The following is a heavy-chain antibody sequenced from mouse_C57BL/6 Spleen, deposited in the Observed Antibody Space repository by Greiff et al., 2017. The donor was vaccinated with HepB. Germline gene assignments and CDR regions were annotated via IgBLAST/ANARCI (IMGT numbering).Heavy chain of an antibody. D-gene: IGHD3-2*02. Sequence: QVQLQQSGAELVKPGASVKLSCKASGYTFTSYWMQWVKQRPGQGLEWIGEIDPSDSYTNYNQKFKGKATLTVDTSSSTAYMQLSSLTSEDSAVYYCAREGTKAAQVFAYWGQGTLVTVSA. V-gene: IGHV1-50*01. CDR2: IDPSDSYT. J-gene: IGHJ3*01. CDR3: AREGTKAAQVFAY. CDR1: GYTFTSYW.